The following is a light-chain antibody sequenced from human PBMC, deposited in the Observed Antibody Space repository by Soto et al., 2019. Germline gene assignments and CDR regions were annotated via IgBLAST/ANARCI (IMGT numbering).Light chain of an antibody. J-gene: IGKJ1*01. CDR3: HQYGSSPQT. V-gene: IGKV3-20*01. Sequence: ELVLTHSPGTLSLSPGDRATLFCRASQSVSSTHLAWYHQKPGQAPRLLIYGASTRASGIPDRFSGSGSGTDFTLTISRLETEDFAVYYCHQYGSSPQTFGQGTKVDIK. CDR2: GAS. CDR1: QSVSSTH.